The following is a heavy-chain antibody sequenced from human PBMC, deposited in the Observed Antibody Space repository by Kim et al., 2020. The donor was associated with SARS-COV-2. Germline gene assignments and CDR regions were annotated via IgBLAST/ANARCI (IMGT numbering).Heavy chain of an antibody. CDR3: TTVRPAARY. CDR2: TT. D-gene: IGHD2-2*01. Sequence: TTDYAAPVKGRFTIARDDSKNTLYLQMNSLKTEDTAVYYCTTVRPAARYWGQGTLVTVSS. J-gene: IGHJ4*02. V-gene: IGHV3-15*01.